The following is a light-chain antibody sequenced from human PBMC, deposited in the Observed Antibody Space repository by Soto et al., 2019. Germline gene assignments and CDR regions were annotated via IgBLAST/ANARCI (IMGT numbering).Light chain of an antibody. V-gene: IGLV1-40*01. CDR2: GNS. J-gene: IGLJ2*01. Sequence: QSVLTQPPSVSGAPGQRVTISCTGSSSNIGAGYDVHWYQQLPETAPKLLIYGNSNRPSGVPDRFSGSKSGTSASLAITRLQAEDEADYYCQSYDSSLSVVFGGGTKLTVL. CDR1: SSNIGAGYD. CDR3: QSYDSSLSVV.